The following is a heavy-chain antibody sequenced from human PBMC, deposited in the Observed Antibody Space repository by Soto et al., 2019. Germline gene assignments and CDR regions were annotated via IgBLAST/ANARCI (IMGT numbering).Heavy chain of an antibody. D-gene: IGHD3-10*01. CDR2: IYPGDSDT. V-gene: IGHV5-51*01. CDR1: GYSFTSYW. CDR3: ARPHYGSGSYSSNREDAFDI. J-gene: IGHJ3*02. Sequence: GGSLKISCKGSGYSFTSYWIGWVRQMPGKGLEWMGIIYPGDSDTRYSPSFQGQVTISADKSISTAYLQWSSLKASDTAMYYCARPHYGSGSYSSNREDAFDIWGQGTMVTVSS.